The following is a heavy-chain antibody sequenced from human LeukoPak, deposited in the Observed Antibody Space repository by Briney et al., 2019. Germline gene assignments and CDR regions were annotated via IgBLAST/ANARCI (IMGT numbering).Heavy chain of an antibody. Sequence: ASVKVSCKASGYPFSNYDINWVRQAPGQGLEWMGWMNPKSGNTGYGQKFQGRVTMTRDTSISTAYMELSRLRSDDTAVYYCARDFRFGTGTTYWGQGTLVTVSS. V-gene: IGHV1-8*01. CDR3: ARDFRFGTGTTY. D-gene: IGHD1-1*01. J-gene: IGHJ4*02. CDR2: MNPKSGNT. CDR1: GYPFSNYD.